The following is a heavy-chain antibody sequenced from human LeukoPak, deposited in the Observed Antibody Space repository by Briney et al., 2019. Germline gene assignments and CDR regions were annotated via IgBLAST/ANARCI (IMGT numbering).Heavy chain of an antibody. CDR2: IHYSGST. D-gene: IGHD5-12*01. CDR1: GGSFSRYY. Sequence: SETLSLTCAVSGGSFSRYYWSWIRQPPGKGLEWIGNIHYSGSTNYNPSLKSRVTISIDTSKNQFSLRLSSVTAVDTAVYYCARVSGATITTYYGMDVWGQGTTVTVS. J-gene: IGHJ6*02. CDR3: ARVSGATITTYYGMDV. V-gene: IGHV4-59*01.